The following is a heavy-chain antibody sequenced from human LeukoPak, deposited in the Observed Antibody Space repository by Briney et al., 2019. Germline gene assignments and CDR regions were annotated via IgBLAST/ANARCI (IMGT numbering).Heavy chain of an antibody. CDR1: GYTFTNSY. Sequence: ASVKVSCKASGYTFTNSYIHWVRQAPGHVLEWMGLINPDGGNTNYAQNFQGRVTLTRDTSTSTVYMEQSSLRSEDTAIYYCARISDGYNDAYDLWGQGTVVTVPS. CDR3: ARISDGYNDAYDL. V-gene: IGHV1-46*01. D-gene: IGHD5-24*01. CDR2: INPDGGNT. J-gene: IGHJ3*01.